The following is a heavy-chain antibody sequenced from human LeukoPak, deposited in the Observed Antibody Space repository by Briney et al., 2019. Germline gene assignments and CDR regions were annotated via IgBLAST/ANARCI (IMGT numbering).Heavy chain of an antibody. CDR2: IYTSGST. D-gene: IGHD3-10*01. Sequence: SETLSLTCTVSGGSISSYYWSWIRQPAGKGLEWIGRIYTSGSTNYNPSLKSRVTMSVDTSKNQFSLKLSSATAADTAVYYCARAMVRGVIRWFYFDYWGQGTLVTVSS. V-gene: IGHV4-4*07. CDR3: ARAMVRGVIRWFYFDY. J-gene: IGHJ4*02. CDR1: GGSISSYY.